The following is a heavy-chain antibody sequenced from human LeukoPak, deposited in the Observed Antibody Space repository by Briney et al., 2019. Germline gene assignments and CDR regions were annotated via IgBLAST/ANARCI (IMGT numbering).Heavy chain of an antibody. CDR2: IYYSGST. CDR1: GGSINSGDYY. V-gene: IGHV4-30-4*08. D-gene: IGHD3-22*01. Sequence: SQTLSLTCTVSGGSINSGDYYWSWIRQPPGKGLEWIGYIYYSGSTYYNPSLKSRVTISVDTSKNQSSLKLSSVTAADTAVYYCARYLVVTDAFDIWGQGTMVTVSS. J-gene: IGHJ3*02. CDR3: ARYLVVTDAFDI.